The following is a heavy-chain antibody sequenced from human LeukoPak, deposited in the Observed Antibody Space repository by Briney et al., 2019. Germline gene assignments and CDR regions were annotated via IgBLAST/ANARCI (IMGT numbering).Heavy chain of an antibody. CDR2: IIPIFGTA. Sequence: SVKVSCKASGGTFSSYAISWVRQAPGQGLEWMGGIIPIFGTANYAQKFQGRVTITTDESTSTAYMELSSLRSEDTAVYYCARGTGITIFGVVTGNWFDPWGLGTLVTVSS. CDR1: GGTFSSYA. J-gene: IGHJ5*02. D-gene: IGHD3-3*01. V-gene: IGHV1-69*05. CDR3: ARGTGITIFGVVTGNWFDP.